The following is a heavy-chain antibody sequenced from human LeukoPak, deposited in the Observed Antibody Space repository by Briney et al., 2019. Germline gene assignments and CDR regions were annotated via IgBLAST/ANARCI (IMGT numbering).Heavy chain of an antibody. CDR1: GCTFTDYY. CDR3: ARGRNIEMTTMSGGSDY. CDR2: LNPNSGDT. J-gene: IGHJ4*02. D-gene: IGHD5-24*01. Sequence: GASVKVSCKASGCTFTDYYMHWVRQAPGQGLEWMGWLNPNSGDTNYAQKFQGRVSMTRDTSISTAYMDLSDLRSDDTAVYYRARGRNIEMTTMSGGSDYWGQGTLVTVSS. V-gene: IGHV1-2*02.